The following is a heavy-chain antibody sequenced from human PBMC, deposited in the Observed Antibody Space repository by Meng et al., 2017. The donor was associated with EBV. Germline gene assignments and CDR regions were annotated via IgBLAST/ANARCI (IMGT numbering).Heavy chain of an antibody. CDR1: GYPFTGYD. J-gene: IGHJ4*02. D-gene: IGHD6-19*01. V-gene: IGHV1-2*06. CDR2: INPNSGGT. Sequence: QVRVVQSGAEVKTPGATVKVSYKATGYPFTGYDMHRVRQAPGQGLEWMGRINPNSGGTNYAQKFQGRVTMTRDTSISTAYMELSRLRSDDTAVYYCARVGIAVAGTGDYWGQGTLVTVSS. CDR3: ARVGIAVAGTGDY.